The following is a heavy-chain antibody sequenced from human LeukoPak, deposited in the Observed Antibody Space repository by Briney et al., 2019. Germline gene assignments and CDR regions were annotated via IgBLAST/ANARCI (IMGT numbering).Heavy chain of an antibody. CDR2: ISGSGGST. Sequence: GGSLRLSCAASGFTFSSYAMSWVRQAPGKGLEWVSAISGSGGSTYYADSVKGRFTISRDNSKNTLYLQMNSLRAEDTAVYYRAKDVVVSDYYYYYYGMDVWGQGTTVTVSS. CDR3: AKDVVVSDYYYYYYGMDV. J-gene: IGHJ6*02. CDR1: GFTFSSYA. V-gene: IGHV3-23*01. D-gene: IGHD2-21*01.